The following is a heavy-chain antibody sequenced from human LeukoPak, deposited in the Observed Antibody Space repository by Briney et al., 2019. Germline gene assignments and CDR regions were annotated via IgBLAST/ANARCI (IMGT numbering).Heavy chain of an antibody. D-gene: IGHD4-17*01. J-gene: IGHJ4*02. CDR3: ARVGYGDRIFDD. CDR1: GASISSHC. CDR2: ICYSGST. Sequence: SETLSLTCTVSGASISSHCWSWIRQPPGRGLEWIGYICYSGSTNSNASLKSRVTISVDTSKNQFSLKLSSVTAADTAVFYCARVGYGDRIFDDWGQGILVTVSS. V-gene: IGHV4-59*11.